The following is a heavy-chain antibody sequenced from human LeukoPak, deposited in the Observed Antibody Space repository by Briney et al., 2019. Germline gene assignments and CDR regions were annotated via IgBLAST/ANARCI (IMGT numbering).Heavy chain of an antibody. CDR1: GGSMSSSSYY. J-gene: IGHJ3*02. CDR2: IYYSGST. Sequence: SETLPLTCTVSGGSMSSSSYYWGWIRQPPGKGLEWIGSIYYSGSTYYNPSLRSRLTISLDTSKNQFSLTLSSVTAADTAVYYCARGRGYGGNYLRSFDIWGQGQWSPSLQ. CDR3: ARGRGYGGNYLRSFDI. V-gene: IGHV4-39*01. D-gene: IGHD1-26*01.